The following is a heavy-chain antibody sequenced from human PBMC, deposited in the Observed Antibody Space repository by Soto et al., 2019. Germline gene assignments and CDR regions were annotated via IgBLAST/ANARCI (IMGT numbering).Heavy chain of an antibody. J-gene: IGHJ6*02. CDR2: IYYSGST. D-gene: IGHD3-3*01. CDR1: GGSISSYY. CDR3: ARAPLYYDFWSGYYKPQYYYYYGMDV. Sequence: SETLSLTCTVSGGSISSYYWSWIRQPPGKGLEWIGYIYYSGSTNYNPSLKSRVTISVDTSKNQFFLKLSSVTAADTAVYYCARAPLYYDFWSGYYKPQYYYYYGMDVWGQGTTVTVSS. V-gene: IGHV4-59*01.